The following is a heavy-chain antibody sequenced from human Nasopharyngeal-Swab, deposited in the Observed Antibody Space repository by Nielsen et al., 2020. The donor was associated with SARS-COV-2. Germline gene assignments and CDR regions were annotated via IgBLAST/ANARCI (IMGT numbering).Heavy chain of an antibody. Sequence: EGSLRLSCAASGFTFSSYGMHWVRQAPGKGLEWVAVIWYDGSNKYYADSVKGRFTISRDNSKNTLYLQMNSLRAEDTAVYYCARLQATTVTDYWGQGTRVTVSS. CDR1: GFTFSSYG. CDR3: ARLQATTVTDY. D-gene: IGHD4-17*01. V-gene: IGHV3-33*01. J-gene: IGHJ4*02. CDR2: IWYDGSNK.